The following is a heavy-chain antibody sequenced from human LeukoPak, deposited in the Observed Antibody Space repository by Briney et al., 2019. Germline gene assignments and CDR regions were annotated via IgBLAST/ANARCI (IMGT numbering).Heavy chain of an antibody. Sequence: ASVKVSCKASGYTFTGYYMHWVRQAPGQGLEWMGWISAYNGNTNYAQKLQGRVTMTTDTSTSTAYMELRSLRSDDTAVYYCARVGGVEQWLVSINWFDPWGQGTLVTVSS. CDR2: ISAYNGNT. CDR3: ARVGGVEQWLVSINWFDP. D-gene: IGHD6-19*01. V-gene: IGHV1-18*04. CDR1: GYTFTGYY. J-gene: IGHJ5*02.